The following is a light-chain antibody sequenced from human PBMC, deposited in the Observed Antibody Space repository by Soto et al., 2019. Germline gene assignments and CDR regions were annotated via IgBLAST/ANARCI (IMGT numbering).Light chain of an antibody. CDR3: QHYHSYSEA. V-gene: IGKV1-5*03. J-gene: IGKJ1*01. Sequence: DIQMTQSPSTLSASVGDRVTITCRASQSISTWLAWYQQEPGKAPKLLIYKASTLKSGVPSRFSGSGSGTEFTLTISSLQPDDFATYYCQHYHSYSEAFGQGTKVDNK. CDR1: QSISTW. CDR2: KAS.